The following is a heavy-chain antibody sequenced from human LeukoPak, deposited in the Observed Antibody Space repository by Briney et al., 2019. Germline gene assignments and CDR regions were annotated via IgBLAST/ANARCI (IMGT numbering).Heavy chain of an antibody. CDR3: AREVVAAPGTVDY. J-gene: IGHJ4*01. Sequence: SETLSLTCTVSGYSISSGYYWGWIRQPPGKGLEWIGSIYHSGSTYYNPSLKSRVTISVDTSKNQFSLKLSSVTAADTAVYYCAREVVAAPGTVDYWGQGTLVTVSS. CDR2: IYHSGST. D-gene: IGHD6-13*01. V-gene: IGHV4-38-2*02. CDR1: GYSISSGYY.